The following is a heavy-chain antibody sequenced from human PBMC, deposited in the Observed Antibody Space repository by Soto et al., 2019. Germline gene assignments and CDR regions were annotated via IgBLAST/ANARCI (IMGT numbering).Heavy chain of an antibody. D-gene: IGHD3-10*01. Sequence: QVHLVQSGAEVKKPGASVKVSCKASGYTFTNYDINWVRQAPGQGLEWMGWISTYTGNTNYAQKPQGRVTMTTDTSTSTAYMELRSRRSDATAVYYCARGYYYGSGRPTPGGMDVWGQGTTVTVSS. CDR2: ISTYTGNT. CDR3: ARGYYYGSGRPTPGGMDV. J-gene: IGHJ6*02. CDR1: GYTFTNYD. V-gene: IGHV1-18*01.